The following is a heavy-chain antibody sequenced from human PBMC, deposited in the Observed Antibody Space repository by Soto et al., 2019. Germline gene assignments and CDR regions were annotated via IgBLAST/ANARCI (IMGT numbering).Heavy chain of an antibody. Sequence: ASVKVSCKASGYTFTSYDINWVRQATGQGLEWMGWMQPTSGNTGYEQKFQGRDTMTRNTSISTAYMELSSLRSEDTAVYYCARGRVVVVAATPWGLYYYGMDVWGQGTTVTVSS. V-gene: IGHV1-8*01. CDR2: MQPTSGNT. J-gene: IGHJ6*02. D-gene: IGHD2-15*01. CDR1: GYTFTSYD. CDR3: ARGRVVVVAATPWGLYYYGMDV.